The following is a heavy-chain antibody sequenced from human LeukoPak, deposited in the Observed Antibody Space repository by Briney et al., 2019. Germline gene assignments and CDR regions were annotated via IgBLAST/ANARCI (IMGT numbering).Heavy chain of an antibody. CDR2: ISSSSTI. CDR3: ASITGVFDY. CDR1: GFTFSSYS. J-gene: IGHJ4*02. D-gene: IGHD7-27*01. V-gene: IGHV3-48*01. Sequence: GGSLRLSCAASGFTFSSYSMNWVRQAPGKGLEWVSYISSSSTIYYADSVKGRFTISRDNAKNSLYLQMNSLRAEDTAVYYCASITGVFDYWGQGTLVTVSS.